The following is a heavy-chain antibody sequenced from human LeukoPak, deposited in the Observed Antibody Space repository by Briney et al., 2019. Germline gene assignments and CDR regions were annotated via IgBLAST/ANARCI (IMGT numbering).Heavy chain of an antibody. D-gene: IGHD6-19*01. J-gene: IGHJ6*03. CDR3: ARNGELAVAARGHMDV. CDR2: IKQDGSEK. V-gene: IGHV3-7*03. Sequence: SGGSLRLSCAASGFTFSSYWMSWVRQAPGKGLEWVANIKQDGSEKYYVDSVKGRFTISRDNSKNMLYLQMNSLRAVDTAVYYCARNGELAVAARGHMDVWGKGTTVTISS. CDR1: GFTFSSYW.